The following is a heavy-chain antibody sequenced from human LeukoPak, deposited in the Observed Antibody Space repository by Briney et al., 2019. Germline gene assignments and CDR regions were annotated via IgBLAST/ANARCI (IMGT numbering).Heavy chain of an antibody. J-gene: IGHJ4*02. Sequence: ASVKVSCKASGYTFTGYYMHWVRQAPGQGLEWMEWMNPNSGNTGYAQKFQGRVTMTRNTSISTAYMELSSLRSEDTAVYYCASGREIDYWGQGTLVTVSS. CDR3: ASGREIDY. CDR2: MNPNSGNT. CDR1: GYTFTGYY. V-gene: IGHV1-8*02.